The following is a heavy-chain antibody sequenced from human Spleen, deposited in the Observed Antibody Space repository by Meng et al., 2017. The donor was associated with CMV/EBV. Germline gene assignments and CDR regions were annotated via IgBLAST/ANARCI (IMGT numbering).Heavy chain of an antibody. CDR1: GFTFSSYT. CDR3: ARVYRGYSYPYYFDY. J-gene: IGHJ4*02. Sequence: GESLKISCAASGFTFSSYTMNWVRQAPGKGLEWVSCISSRSSYIDYADSVKGRFTISRDNAKNSLFLQMSSLRAEDTAVYYCARVYRGYSYPYYFDYWGQGTLVTVSS. V-gene: IGHV3-21*04. CDR2: ISSRSSYI. D-gene: IGHD5-18*01.